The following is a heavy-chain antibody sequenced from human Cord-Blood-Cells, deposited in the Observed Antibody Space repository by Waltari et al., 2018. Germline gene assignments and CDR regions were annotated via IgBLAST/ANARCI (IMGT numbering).Heavy chain of an antibody. CDR3: AKDGGLTYYYDSSGYFGLYFQH. Sequence: EVQLLESGGGLVQPGGSLRLSCAASGFTFSSYAMSWVRQAPGKGLEWVSAISGSGGSTYYANSVKGRFTISRDNSKNTLYLQMNSLRAEDTAVYYCAKDGGLTYYYDSSGYFGLYFQHWGQGTLVTVSS. V-gene: IGHV3-23*01. J-gene: IGHJ1*01. D-gene: IGHD3-22*01. CDR2: ISGSGGST. CDR1: GFTFSSYA.